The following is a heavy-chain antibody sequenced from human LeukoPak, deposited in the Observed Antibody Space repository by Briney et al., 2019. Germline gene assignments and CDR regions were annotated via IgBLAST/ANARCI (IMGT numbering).Heavy chain of an antibody. CDR2: IKQDGSEK. V-gene: IGHV3-7*03. CDR3: ASGYRTFDY. J-gene: IGHJ4*02. D-gene: IGHD5-24*01. Sequence: GGSLRLSCAASGFTFSSYWMSWVRQTPGKGLEWVANIKQDGSEKYYVDPVMGRFTISRDNAKNSLDLQMSSLRAEDTAVYYCASGYRTFDYWGQGTLVTVSS. CDR1: GFTFSSYW.